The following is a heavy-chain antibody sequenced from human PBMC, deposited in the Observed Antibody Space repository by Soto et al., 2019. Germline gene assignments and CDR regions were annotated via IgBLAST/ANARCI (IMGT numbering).Heavy chain of an antibody. CDR1: GFTFSSYS. D-gene: IGHD2-2*01. J-gene: IGHJ6*02. Sequence: GGSLRLSCAASGFTFSSYSMNWVRQAPGKGLEWVSSISSSSSYIYYADSVKGRFTISRDNAKNSLYLQMNSLRAEDTAVYYCARDGDSGGGYCSSTSCLYYYYGMDVWGQGTTVTVSS. CDR2: ISSSSSYI. V-gene: IGHV3-21*01. CDR3: ARDGDSGGGYCSSTSCLYYYYGMDV.